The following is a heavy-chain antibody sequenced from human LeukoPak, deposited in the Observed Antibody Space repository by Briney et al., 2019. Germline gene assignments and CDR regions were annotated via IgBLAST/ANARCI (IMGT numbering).Heavy chain of an antibody. J-gene: IGHJ4*02. CDR1: GFAFDDFA. D-gene: IGHD3-16*01. CDR3: AKEAGHFDYVWGSLD. CDR2: ISGDAGRA. V-gene: IGHV3-43*02. Sequence: GGSLRLSCVASGFAFDDFAMHWVRQAPGKGLEWVSLISGDAGRAYYADSVKGRFTISRDNSKNSLYLQMNSLRTEDTALYYCAKEAGHFDYVWGSLDWGQGTLATVSS.